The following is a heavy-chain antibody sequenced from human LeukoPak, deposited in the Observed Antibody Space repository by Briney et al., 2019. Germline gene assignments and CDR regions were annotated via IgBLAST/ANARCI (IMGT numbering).Heavy chain of an antibody. CDR2: IYYSGST. V-gene: IGHV4-59*01. CDR3: ATLAAYYVWGSYRYPDY. Sequence: PSEILSLTCTVAGGSISSYYWSWIRQPPGKGLEWIGYIYYSGSTNYNPSLKSRVTISVDASKNEFSLNLSSVTAADTAVYYCATLAAYYVWGSYRYPDYWGQGTLVTVSS. J-gene: IGHJ4*02. D-gene: IGHD3-16*02. CDR1: GGSISSYY.